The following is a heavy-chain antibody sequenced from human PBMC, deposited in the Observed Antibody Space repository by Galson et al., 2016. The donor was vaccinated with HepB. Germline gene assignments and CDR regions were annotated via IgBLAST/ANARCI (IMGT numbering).Heavy chain of an antibody. CDR3: ARSTDSYYDVWSGLPQGLRMDV. V-gene: IGHV3-11*01. CDR2: ISGRGNVN. Sequence: SLRLSCAASGFTFRDSFNDAYMSWIRQAPGKGLEWVSYISGRGNVNNYADSVKGRFAVSRENVKNSLYLEMTDLRAEDTAVYFCARSTDSYYDVWSGLPQGLRMDVWGQGTTVTVSS. D-gene: IGHD3-3*01. CDR1: GFTFRDSF. J-gene: IGHJ6*02.